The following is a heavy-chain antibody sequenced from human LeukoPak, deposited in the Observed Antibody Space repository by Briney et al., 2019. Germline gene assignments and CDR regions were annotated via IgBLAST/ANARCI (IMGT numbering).Heavy chain of an antibody. V-gene: IGHV1-18*01. D-gene: IGHD6-13*01. Sequence: ASVKVSCKASGYTFTGYGISWVRQAPGQGLEWMGWISAYNGNTNYAQKLQGRVTMTTDTSTSTAYMELRSLRSDDTAVYYCARAWYSSSWYGDDYWGQGTLVTVSS. CDR3: ARAWYSSSWYGDDY. J-gene: IGHJ4*02. CDR2: ISAYNGNT. CDR1: GYTFTGYG.